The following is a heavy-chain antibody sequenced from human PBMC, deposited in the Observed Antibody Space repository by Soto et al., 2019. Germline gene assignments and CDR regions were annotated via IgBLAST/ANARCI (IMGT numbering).Heavy chain of an antibody. CDR1: GFTFSSYW. Sequence: LRLSCAASGFTFSSYWMSWVRQAPGKGLEWVANIKQDGSEKYYVDSVKGRFTISRDNAKNSLYLQMNSLRAEDTAVYYCARDSVLLWFGELPRSAWGQGTLVTVSS. D-gene: IGHD3-10*01. CDR2: IKQDGSEK. CDR3: ARDSVLLWFGELPRSA. J-gene: IGHJ4*02. V-gene: IGHV3-7*03.